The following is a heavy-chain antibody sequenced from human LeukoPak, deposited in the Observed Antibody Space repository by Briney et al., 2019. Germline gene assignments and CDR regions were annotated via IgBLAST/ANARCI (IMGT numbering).Heavy chain of an antibody. CDR2: ISSSSSYI. J-gene: IGHJ4*02. V-gene: IGHV3-21*01. CDR3: ARGTAVADY. Sequence: GGPLSLSCQASGFTSRGYSMTGARQPPGKGLEWVSSISSSSSYIYYADSVKGRFTISRDNAKNSLYLQMNSLRAEDTAVYYCARGTAVADYWGQGTLVTVSS. D-gene: IGHD6-19*01. CDR1: GFTSRGYS.